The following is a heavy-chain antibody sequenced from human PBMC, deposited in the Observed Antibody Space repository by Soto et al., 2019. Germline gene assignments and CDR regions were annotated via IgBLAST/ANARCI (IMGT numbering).Heavy chain of an antibody. CDR2: IRNKANGYRT. D-gene: IGHD6-19*01. J-gene: IGHJ4*02. CDR3: VRTVAGSCFDS. CDR1: GFTFSDHY. V-gene: IGHV3-72*01. Sequence: EVQLVESGGGLVQPGGSLRLSCAASGFTFSDHYMDWVRQVPGKGLEWVGRIRNKANGYRTEYAASVKGGFTVSRDDSKSLLFLQMNGLKTEDTAVYYCVRTVAGSCFDSWGQGTLVTVSS.